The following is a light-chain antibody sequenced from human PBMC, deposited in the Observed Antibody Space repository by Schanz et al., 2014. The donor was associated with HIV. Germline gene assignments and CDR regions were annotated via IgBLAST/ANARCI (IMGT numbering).Light chain of an antibody. V-gene: IGLV1-40*01. CDR3: AAWDDSLNGVI. J-gene: IGLJ2*01. CDR2: GNT. CDR1: RSNIGAGYD. Sequence: QSVLTQPPSVSGAPGQRVTISCTGSRSNIGAGYDVHWYQQLPGTAPKLLIYGNTNRPSGVPDRFSGSKSGTSASLAISGLQSEDDADYYCAAWDDSLNGVIFGGGTKLTVL.